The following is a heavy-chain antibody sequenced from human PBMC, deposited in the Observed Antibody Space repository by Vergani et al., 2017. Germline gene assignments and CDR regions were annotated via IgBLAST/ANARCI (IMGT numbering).Heavy chain of an antibody. D-gene: IGHD5-18*01. J-gene: IGHJ6*02. CDR2: ISYDGSNK. CDR1: GFTFSSYG. CDR3: AREESGYSYGLYYYYGMDV. V-gene: IGHV3-30*03. Sequence: QVQLVESGGGVVQPGRSLRLSCAASGFTFSSYGMHWVRQAPGKGLEWVAVISYDGSNKYYADSVKGRFTISRDNAKNSLYLQMNSLRAEDTAVYYCAREESGYSYGLYYYYGMDVWGQGTTVTVSS.